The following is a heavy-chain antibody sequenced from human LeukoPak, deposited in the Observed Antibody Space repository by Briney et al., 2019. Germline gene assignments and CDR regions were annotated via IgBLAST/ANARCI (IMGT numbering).Heavy chain of an antibody. CDR2: CQNKFNNYIT. CDR3: ISYPTGKYYDY. Sequence: QPGGSLRLSCAASGFTFSDHFMEWVRQAPGKGLEWVGRCQNKFNNYITDYAASVKGRFTISRDDSRNSVYLQMDSLRTEDTAMYYCISYPTGKYYDYWGQGTLVTVSS. J-gene: IGHJ4*02. V-gene: IGHV3-72*01. D-gene: IGHD7-27*01. CDR1: GFTFSDHF.